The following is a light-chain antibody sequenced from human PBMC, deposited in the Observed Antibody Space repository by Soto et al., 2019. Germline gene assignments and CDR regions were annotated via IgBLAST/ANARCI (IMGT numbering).Light chain of an antibody. CDR1: LSVSSN. CDR3: QQYNKWPES. Sequence: EIVMSQSPATVSVSPGERDTLSCRASLSVSSNLAWYQQKPGQAPRLLIYGTSTRATGIPARFSGSGSGTEFTLTISSLQSEDFAVYYCQQYNKWPESFGQGTKVDIK. CDR2: GTS. J-gene: IGKJ1*01. V-gene: IGKV3-15*01.